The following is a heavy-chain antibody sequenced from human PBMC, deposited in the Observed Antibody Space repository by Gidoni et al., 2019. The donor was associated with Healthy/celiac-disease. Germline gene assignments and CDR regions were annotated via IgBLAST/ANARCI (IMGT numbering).Heavy chain of an antibody. Sequence: EVQLVESGGGLVQHDRSLRASCAASGIHFDDYAMNWDRQAPGKGLEWVSGMSCNSCSIVYADSVKGRFTISRDNAKNSLYLQMNSLRAEDTALYYCAKDYYDSSGDYLDYWGQGTLVTVSS. CDR3: AKDYYDSSGDYLDY. V-gene: IGHV3-9*01. CDR2: MSCNSCSI. J-gene: IGHJ4*02. CDR1: GIHFDDYA. D-gene: IGHD3-22*01.